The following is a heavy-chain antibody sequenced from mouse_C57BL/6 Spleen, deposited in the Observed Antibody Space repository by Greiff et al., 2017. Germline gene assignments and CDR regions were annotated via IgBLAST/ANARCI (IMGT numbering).Heavy chain of an antibody. CDR2: IDPNSGGT. D-gene: IGHD2-1*01. Sequence: VQLQQPGAELVKPGASVKLSCKASDYTFTSYWMHLVKQRPGRGLEWIGRIDPNSGGTKYNEKFKSKATLTVDKPSSTAYMQLSRLTSEDSAVYYCARGDGNYVDYAMDYWGQGTSVTVSS. V-gene: IGHV1-72*01. CDR3: ARGDGNYVDYAMDY. CDR1: DYTFTSYW. J-gene: IGHJ4*01.